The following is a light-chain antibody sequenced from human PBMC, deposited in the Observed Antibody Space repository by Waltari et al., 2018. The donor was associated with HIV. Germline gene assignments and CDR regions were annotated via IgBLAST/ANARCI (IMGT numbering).Light chain of an antibody. J-gene: IGKJ1*01. CDR1: QRVSSRY. V-gene: IGKV3-20*01. CDR3: QQYRSSSWT. CDR2: GAS. Sequence: EIVLTQSPGTLSLSPGERATLSCRASQRVSSRYLAWYQQTPGQAPKLLIYGASSRATGIPDRFSGSGSGTDVTLTISRLEPEDFAVYYCQQYRSSSWTFGQGTKVEIK.